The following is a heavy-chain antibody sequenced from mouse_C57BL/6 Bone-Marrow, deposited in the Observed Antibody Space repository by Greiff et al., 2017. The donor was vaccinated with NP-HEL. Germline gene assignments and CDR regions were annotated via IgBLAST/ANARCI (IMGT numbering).Heavy chain of an antibody. V-gene: IGHV5-15*01. J-gene: IGHJ1*03. Sequence: EVQRVESGGGLVQPGGSLKLSCAASGFTFSDYGMAWVRQAPRQGPEWVAFISNLAYSIYYADTVTGRFTISRENAKNTLYLEMSSLRSEDTSMYYCARHLLRRGYFDVWGTGTTVTVSS. CDR2: ISNLAYSI. CDR1: GFTFSDYG. D-gene: IGHD2-12*01. CDR3: ARHLLRRGYFDV.